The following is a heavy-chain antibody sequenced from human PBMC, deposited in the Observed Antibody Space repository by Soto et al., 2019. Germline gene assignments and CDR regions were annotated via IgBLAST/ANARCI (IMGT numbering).Heavy chain of an antibody. Sequence: QITLKESGPTLVKPTQTLTLTCTLSGFSLSTSGVGVGWIRQPPGKALEWLALIYWDDDKRDSPFLKSRLTITKDTSKNQVVITMTNMDPVDTATYYCALKGDGYRGFKYWGQGTLVTVSS. CDR1: GFSLSTSGVG. V-gene: IGHV2-5*02. D-gene: IGHD5-12*01. CDR2: IYWDDDK. J-gene: IGHJ4*02. CDR3: ALKGDGYRGFKY.